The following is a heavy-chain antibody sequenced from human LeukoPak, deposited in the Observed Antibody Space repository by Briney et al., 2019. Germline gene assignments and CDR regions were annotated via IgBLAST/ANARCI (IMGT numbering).Heavy chain of an antibody. CDR3: ARDYSSGWYYWYLDL. V-gene: IGHV4-4*07. CDR1: GGSISSYY. J-gene: IGHJ2*01. CDR2: IYTSGST. Sequence: PSETLSLTCTVSGGSISSYYWSWIRQPAGKGLEWIGRIYTSGSTNYNPSLKSRVTMSVDTSKNQFSLKLSSVTAADTAVYYCARDYSSGWYYWYLDLWGRGTLVTVSS. D-gene: IGHD6-19*01.